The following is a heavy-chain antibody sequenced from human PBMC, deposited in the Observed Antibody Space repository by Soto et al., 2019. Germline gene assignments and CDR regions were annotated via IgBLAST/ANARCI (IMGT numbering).Heavy chain of an antibody. D-gene: IGHD3-22*01. CDR3: ARGSYYYDSSGYTAWFDP. V-gene: IGHV1-69*06. Sequence: QVQLVESGAEVKKPGSSVKVSCKASGGTFSSYAISWVRQAPGQGLEWMGGIIPIFGTANYAQKFQGRVTITADKSTSTAYMERSSLRSEDTAVYYCARGSYYYDSSGYTAWFDPWGQGTLVTVSS. CDR1: GGTFSSYA. J-gene: IGHJ5*02. CDR2: IIPIFGTA.